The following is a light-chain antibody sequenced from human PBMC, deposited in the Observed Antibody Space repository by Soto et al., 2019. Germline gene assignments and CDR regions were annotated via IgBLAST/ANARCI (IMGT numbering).Light chain of an antibody. J-gene: IGKJ2*01. V-gene: IGKV1-39*01. CDR1: QSITDS. Sequence: DIQMPQSPSSLSASVGDRVTITCRASQSITDSLNWYQQHPGRAPKLLIYTSSILQSGVTSRFSGSGSGTDFTLTISSLQPEDFATYYCQQSYSTTRTFGQGSKLEIK. CDR3: QQSYSTTRT. CDR2: TSS.